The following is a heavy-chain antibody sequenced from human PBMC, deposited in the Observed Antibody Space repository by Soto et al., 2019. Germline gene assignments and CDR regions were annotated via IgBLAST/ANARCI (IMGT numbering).Heavy chain of an antibody. CDR2: ISYDGSNK. CDR1: GFTFSSYA. Sequence: GGSLRLSCAASGFTFSSYAMHWVRQAPGKGLEWVAVISYDGSNKYYADSVKGRFTISRDNSKNTLYLQMNSLRAEEKAVYYCARDTYYDYIWGSYRGAFDIWGQGTMVTVSS. J-gene: IGHJ3*02. D-gene: IGHD3-16*01. V-gene: IGHV3-30-3*01. CDR3: ARDTYYDYIWGSYRGAFDI.